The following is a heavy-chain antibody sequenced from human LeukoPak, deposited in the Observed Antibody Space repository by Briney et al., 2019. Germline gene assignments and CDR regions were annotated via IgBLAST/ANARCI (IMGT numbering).Heavy chain of an antibody. Sequence: SETLSLTCTVSGGSISSSSYYWGWIRQPPGKGLEWIGSIYYSGSTYYNPSLKSRVTISVDASKTRFSLKLSSVTAADTAVYYCARGQRGHSYLVDTVVVTLTTDWFDPWGQGTLVTVSS. D-gene: IGHD5-18*01. CDR3: ARGQRGHSYLVDTVVVTLTTDWFDP. CDR2: IYYSGST. J-gene: IGHJ5*02. CDR1: GGSISSSSYY. V-gene: IGHV4-39*07.